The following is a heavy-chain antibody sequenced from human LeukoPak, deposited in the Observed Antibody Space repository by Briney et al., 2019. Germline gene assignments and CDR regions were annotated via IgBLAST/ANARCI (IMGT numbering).Heavy chain of an antibody. D-gene: IGHD3-10*01. CDR3: ARGSSSLNWFDP. CDR2: MKPNSGNT. V-gene: IGHV1-8*01. Sequence: ASVKVSCKASGYTFTSYDISWVRQATGQGLEWMGWMKPNSGNTGYAQKFQGRVTMTRNTSISTAYMELSSLRSEDTAVYYCARGSSSLNWFDPWGQGTLVTVSS. J-gene: IGHJ5*02. CDR1: GYTFTSYD.